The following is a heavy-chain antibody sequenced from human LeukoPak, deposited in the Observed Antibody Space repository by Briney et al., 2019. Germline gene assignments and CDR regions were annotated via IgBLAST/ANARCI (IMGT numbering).Heavy chain of an antibody. V-gene: IGHV4-30-2*01. Sequence: PSETLSLTCTVSGGSISSGGYYWSWIRQPPGKGLEWIGYIYHSGSTYYNPSLKSRVTISVDRSKNQFSLKLSSVTAADTAVYYCARDGVGAVSDAFDIWGQGTMVTVSS. CDR1: GGSISSGGYY. CDR2: IYHSGST. CDR3: ARDGVGAVSDAFDI. D-gene: IGHD1-26*01. J-gene: IGHJ3*02.